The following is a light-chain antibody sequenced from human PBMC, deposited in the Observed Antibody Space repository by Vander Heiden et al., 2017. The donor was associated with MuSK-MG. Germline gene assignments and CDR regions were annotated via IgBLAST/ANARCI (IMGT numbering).Light chain of an antibody. CDR2: WAS. CDR3: QQNINNPPLT. J-gene: IGKJ4*01. CDR1: QSILYRSNNKNY. Sequence: DIVMTQSPDSLAVSLGERATINCKSSQSILYRSNNKNYLAWYQQKPGQPPKLLIYWASTRESGVPDRFSGSGYGTDFTLTISSLQAEDVAPYYCQQNINNPPLTFGGGTKVEIK. V-gene: IGKV4-1*01.